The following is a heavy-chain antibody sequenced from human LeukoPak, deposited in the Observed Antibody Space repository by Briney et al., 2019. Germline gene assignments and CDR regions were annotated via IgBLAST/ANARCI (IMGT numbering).Heavy chain of an antibody. Sequence: PSETLSLTCTVSGGSISSSGYYWGWIRQPPGKGLEWIGSIYYSGGIFYNPSLKSRLSISVDTSKNQFSLNLSSVTAADTAVYYCARWTYYYDSSGYSTFFDYWGQGTLVTVSS. CDR2: IYYSGGI. V-gene: IGHV4-39*07. CDR3: ARWTYYYDSSGYSTFFDY. CDR1: GGSISSSGYY. D-gene: IGHD3-22*01. J-gene: IGHJ4*02.